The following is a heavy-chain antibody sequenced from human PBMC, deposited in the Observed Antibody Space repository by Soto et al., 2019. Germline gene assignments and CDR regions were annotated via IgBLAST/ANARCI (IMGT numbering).Heavy chain of an antibody. J-gene: IGHJ5*02. D-gene: IGHD6-13*01. Sequence: SETLSLTCAVYGGSFSGYYWSWIRQPPGKGLEWIGEINHSGSTNYNPSLKSRVTISVDTSKNQFSLKLSSVTAEDTAEYYWARGSSSGNMYFHTWGQEPL. CDR3: ARGSSSGNMYFHT. CDR2: INHSGST. CDR1: GGSFSGYY. V-gene: IGHV4-34*01.